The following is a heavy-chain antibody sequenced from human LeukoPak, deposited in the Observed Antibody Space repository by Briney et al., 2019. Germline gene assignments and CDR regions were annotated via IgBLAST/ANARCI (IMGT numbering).Heavy chain of an antibody. CDR2: IIPIFGTA. CDR1: GGTFSSYA. D-gene: IGHD2-21*01. V-gene: IGHV1-69*13. CDR3: ARGVTYCGGDCYGY. J-gene: IGHJ4*02. Sequence: SVKVSCKASGGTFSSYAISWVRQAPGQGLEWMGGIIPIFGTANYAQKFQGRVTITADESTSTAYVELSSLRSEDTAVYYCARGVTYCGGDCYGYWGQGTLVTVSS.